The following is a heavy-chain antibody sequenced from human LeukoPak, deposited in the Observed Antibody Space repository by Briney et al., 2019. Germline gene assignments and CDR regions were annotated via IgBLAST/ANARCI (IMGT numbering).Heavy chain of an antibody. D-gene: IGHD3-22*01. CDR3: ARDPVTHYYDSSGYYVNAEYFQH. CDR1: GFTFSDYY. CDR2: ISSSGSTI. J-gene: IGHJ1*01. V-gene: IGHV3-11*01. Sequence: PGGSLRLSCAASGFTFSDYYMSWIRQAPGKGLEWVSCISSSGSTIYYADSVKGRFTISRDNAKNSLYLQMNSLRAEDTAVYYCARDPVTHYYDSSGYYVNAEYFQHWGQGTLVTVSS.